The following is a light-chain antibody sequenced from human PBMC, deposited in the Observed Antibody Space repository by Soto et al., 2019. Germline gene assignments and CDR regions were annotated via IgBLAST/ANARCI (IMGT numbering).Light chain of an antibody. CDR3: SSYTTSNTRQIV. V-gene: IGLV2-14*01. J-gene: IGLJ1*01. Sequence: QSVLTQPASVSGSPGQSITISCTGTSSDVGGYNYVSWYQQHPGKAPKFMIYDVSNRPSGVSYRFSGSKSGNTASLTISGLQAEDEADHYCSSYTTSNTRQIVFGTGTKVTVL. CDR2: DVS. CDR1: SSDVGGYNY.